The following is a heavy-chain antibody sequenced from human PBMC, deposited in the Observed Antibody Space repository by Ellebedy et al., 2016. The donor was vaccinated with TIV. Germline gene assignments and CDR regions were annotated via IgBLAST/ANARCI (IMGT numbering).Heavy chain of an antibody. V-gene: IGHV1-2*04. CDR3: ARKTGNRGDFDI. Sequence: AASVKVSCKASGFSFTGYYIHWVRQAPGQGLEWMGWITPNSGRTKYAQKFQDWVTITRDTSISTAYMEPTRLRSDDTAVYYWARKTGNRGDFDIWGQGTMVAVSS. D-gene: IGHD7-27*01. CDR2: ITPNSGRT. J-gene: IGHJ3*02. CDR1: GFSFTGYY.